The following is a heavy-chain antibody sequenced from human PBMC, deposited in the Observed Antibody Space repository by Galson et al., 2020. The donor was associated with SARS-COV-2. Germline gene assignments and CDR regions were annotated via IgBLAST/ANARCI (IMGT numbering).Heavy chain of an antibody. D-gene: IGHD3-10*01. J-gene: IGHJ6*03. CDR3: AKGSYFNYNYYMDV. Sequence: GGSLRLSCVASGFTFDDYAMHWVRPTPGKGLEWVSGISWNSGSIGYADSVKGRFTISRDNVRNSLYLQMNSLRVEDMALYYCAKGSYFNYNYYMDVWGTGTTVTISS. CDR1: GFTFDDYA. CDR2: ISWNSGSI. V-gene: IGHV3-9*03.